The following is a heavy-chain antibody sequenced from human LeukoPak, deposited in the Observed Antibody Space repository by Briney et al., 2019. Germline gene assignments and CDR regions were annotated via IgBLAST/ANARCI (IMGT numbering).Heavy chain of an antibody. Sequence: GGSLRLSCGASGFSFSSYWMHWVRQAPGKGLMWVSRVNNDGSSTTYADSVEGRFTITRDNARNTLYLQMNSLRAEDTAVYYCARGSYPYYFDYWGQGTLVTVSS. CDR3: ARGSYPYYFDY. CDR2: VNNDGSST. J-gene: IGHJ4*02. CDR1: GFSFSSYW. D-gene: IGHD3-10*01. V-gene: IGHV3-74*01.